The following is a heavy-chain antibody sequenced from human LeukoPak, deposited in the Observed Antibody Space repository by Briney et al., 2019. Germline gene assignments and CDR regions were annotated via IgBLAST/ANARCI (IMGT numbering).Heavy chain of an antibody. CDR2: ISGDGGST. CDR3: AKDMHYDSSGYYYVGFDY. J-gene: IGHJ4*02. D-gene: IGHD3-22*01. CDR1: GFTFDDYT. V-gene: IGHV3-43*02. Sequence: GXXLRLSCAASGFTFDDYTMHWVRQAPGKGLEWVSLISGDGGSTFYADSVKGRFTISRDNSKISLYLQMNSLRTEDTALYYCAKDMHYDSSGYYYVGFDYWGQGTLVTVSS.